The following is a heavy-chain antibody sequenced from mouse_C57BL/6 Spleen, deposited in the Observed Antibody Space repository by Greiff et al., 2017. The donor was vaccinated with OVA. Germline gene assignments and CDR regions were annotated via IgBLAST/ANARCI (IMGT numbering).Heavy chain of an antibody. V-gene: IGHV1-53*01. Sequence: QVQLQQPGTELVKPGASVKLSCKASGYTFTSYWMHWVKQRPGQGLEWIGNINPSNGGTNYNEKFKSKATLTVAKSSSTAYMQLSSLTSEDSAVYYCARFITTVGGYFDVWGTGTTVTVSS. J-gene: IGHJ1*03. D-gene: IGHD1-1*01. CDR1: GYTFTSYW. CDR2: INPSNGGT. CDR3: ARFITTVGGYFDV.